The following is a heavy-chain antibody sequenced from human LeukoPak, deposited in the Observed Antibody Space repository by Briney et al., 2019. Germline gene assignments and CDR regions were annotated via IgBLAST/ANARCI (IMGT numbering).Heavy chain of an antibody. D-gene: IGHD6-13*01. CDR1: GGSISSSSYY. J-gene: IGHJ4*02. CDR2: IYYSGST. V-gene: IGHV4-39*07. Sequence: PSETLSLTCTVSGGSISSSSYYWGWIRQPPGKGLEWIGSIYYSGSTYYNPSLKSRVTISVDTSKNQFSLKLSSVTAADTAVYYCAAHRYSSSHDYWGQGTLVTVSS. CDR3: AAHRYSSSHDY.